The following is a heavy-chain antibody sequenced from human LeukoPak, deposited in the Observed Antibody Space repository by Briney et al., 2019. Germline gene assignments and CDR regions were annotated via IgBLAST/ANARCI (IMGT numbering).Heavy chain of an antibody. CDR1: GFTFSSYT. J-gene: IGHJ6*03. CDR2: MNPNSGNT. V-gene: IGHV1-8*03. D-gene: IGHD5-24*01. Sequence: GGSLRLSCAASGFTFSSYTINWVRQATGQGLEWMGWMNPNSGNTGYAQKFQGRVTITRNTSISTAYMELSSLRSEDTAVYYCARQQLSYYYYMDVWGKGTTVTVSS. CDR3: ARQQLSYYYYMDV.